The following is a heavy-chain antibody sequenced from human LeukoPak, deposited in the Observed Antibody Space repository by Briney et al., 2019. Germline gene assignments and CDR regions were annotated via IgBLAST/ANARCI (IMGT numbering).Heavy chain of an antibody. CDR3: ARSTYYYDSSGYFVGYFQH. V-gene: IGHV4-61*08. D-gene: IGHD3-22*01. J-gene: IGHJ1*01. Sequence: PSETLSLTCAVSGGSISSGGYYWSWIRQPPGKGLEWIGYIFYTGSTNYNPSLKSRVTISVDTSKNQFSLKLNSVTAADTAVYYCARSTYYYDSSGYFVGYFQHWGQGTLVTVSS. CDR2: IFYTGST. CDR1: GGSISSGGYY.